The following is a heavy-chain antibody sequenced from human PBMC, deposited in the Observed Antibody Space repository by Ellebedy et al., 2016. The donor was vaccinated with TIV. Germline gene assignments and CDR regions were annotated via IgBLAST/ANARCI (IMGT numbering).Heavy chain of an antibody. D-gene: IGHD3-3*01. Sequence: SETLSLXCSVSNGSLSSGGYYWAWIRQPPGKGLEWIGSVYHSGSTYYNSSLKSRVTISVDSSNNQFSLKLTSVTAADTAVYYCARLGRITLFARNPWFDSWGQGTLVTVSS. CDR2: VYHSGST. CDR3: ARLGRITLFARNPWFDS. V-gene: IGHV4-39*01. CDR1: NGSLSSGGYY. J-gene: IGHJ5*01.